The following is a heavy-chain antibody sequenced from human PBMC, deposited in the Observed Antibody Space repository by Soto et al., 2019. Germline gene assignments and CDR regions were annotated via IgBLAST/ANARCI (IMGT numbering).Heavy chain of an antibody. CDR1: GGSFSGYY. CDR2: INHSGST. CDR3: AAGRYDFWSGYRPYYFDY. Sequence: PSVSLSLTCAVYGGSFSGYYWSWIRQPPGKGLEWIGEINHSGSTNYNPSLKSRVTISVDTSKNQFSLKLSSVTAADTAVYYCAAGRYDFWSGYRPYYFDYWGQGTLVTVSS. D-gene: IGHD3-3*01. V-gene: IGHV4-34*01. J-gene: IGHJ4*02.